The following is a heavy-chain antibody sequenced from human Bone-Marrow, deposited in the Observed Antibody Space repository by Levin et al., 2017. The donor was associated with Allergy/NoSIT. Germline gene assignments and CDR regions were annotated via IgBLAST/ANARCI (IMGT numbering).Heavy chain of an antibody. Sequence: SCAASGFTFSDYYMSWIRQAPGKGLEWVSYISNSGSYKFYADSVKGRFTISRDNAKNSLYLQMNSLRDDDTAVYYCMRDVKYDSTAYNHWGQGTLVTVSS. CDR2: ISNSGSYK. CDR3: MRDVKYDSTAYNH. CDR1: GFTFSDYY. J-gene: IGHJ4*02. D-gene: IGHD3-22*01. V-gene: IGHV3-11*01.